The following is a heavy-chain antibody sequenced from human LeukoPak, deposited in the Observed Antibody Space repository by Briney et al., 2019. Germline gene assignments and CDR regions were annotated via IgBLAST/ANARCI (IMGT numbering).Heavy chain of an antibody. CDR2: IYSGGST. V-gene: IGHV3-66*01. J-gene: IGHJ5*02. CDR1: GFTVSSNY. D-gene: IGHD6-13*01. CDR3: AKEPGIAAAEYNWFDP. Sequence: GGSLRLSCAASGFTVSSNYMSWVRQAPGKGLEWVSVIYSGGSTYYADSVKGRFTISRDNSKNTLYLQMNSLRAEDTAVYYCAKEPGIAAAEYNWFDPWGQGTLVTVSS.